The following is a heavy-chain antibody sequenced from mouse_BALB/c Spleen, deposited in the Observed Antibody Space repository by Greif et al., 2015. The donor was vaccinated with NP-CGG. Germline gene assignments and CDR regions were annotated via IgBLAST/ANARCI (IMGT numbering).Heavy chain of an antibody. V-gene: IGHV5-6*01. CDR1: GFTFSSYG. CDR3: ASLWDV. CDR2: ISSGGSYT. J-gene: IGHJ1*01. D-gene: IGHD1-1*02. Sequence: EVKLMESGGDLVKPGGSLKLSCAASGFTFSSYGMSWVRQTPDKRLEWVATISSGGSYTYYPDSVKGRFTISRDNAENTLYLQMSSLKSEDTAMYYCASLWDVWGAGTTVTVSS.